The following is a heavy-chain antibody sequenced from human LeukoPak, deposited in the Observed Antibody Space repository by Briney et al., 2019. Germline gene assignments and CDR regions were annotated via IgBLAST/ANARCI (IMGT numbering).Heavy chain of an antibody. CDR1: GGSINNYY. J-gene: IGHJ4*02. V-gene: IGHV4-59*05. D-gene: IGHD5-24*01. CDR2: IYYSGSS. CDR3: ARHRSGWLQSSFDY. Sequence: SETLSLTCTVSGGSINNYYWSWIRQPAGKGLEWIGSIYYSGSSFDNPALKSRVTISVDTSKNQFSLKLSSVTAADTAVYYCARHRSGWLQSSFDYWGQGTLVTVSS.